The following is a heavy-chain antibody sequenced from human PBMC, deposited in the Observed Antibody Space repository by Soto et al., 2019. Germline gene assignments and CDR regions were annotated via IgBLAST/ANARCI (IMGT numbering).Heavy chain of an antibody. CDR3: ARGRDIVVVVDYYYYGMDV. J-gene: IGHJ6*02. CDR2: IDPSDSYT. V-gene: IGHV5-10-1*01. Sequence: PGESLKISCKGSGYSFTSYWISWVRQMPGKGLEWMGRIDPSDSYTNYSPSFQGHVTISADKSISTAYLQWSSLKASDTAMYYCARGRDIVVVVDYYYYGMDVWGQGTTVTVSS. D-gene: IGHD2-15*01. CDR1: GYSFTSYW.